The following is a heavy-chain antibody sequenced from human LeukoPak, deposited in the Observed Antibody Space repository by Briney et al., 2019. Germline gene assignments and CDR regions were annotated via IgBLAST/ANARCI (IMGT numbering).Heavy chain of an antibody. J-gene: IGHJ4*02. CDR2: IYYSGST. CDR1: GDSISSGGYY. CDR3: ARDAYDSCGRYFNY. D-gene: IGHD3-22*01. Sequence: SETLSLTCTVSGDSISSGGYYWSRIRQHPGKGLEWIGYIYYSGSTYYNPSLKSRVTISVDTSKNQFSLKLSSVTATDTAVYYCARDAYDSCGRYFNYWGQGTLVTVSS. V-gene: IGHV4-31*03.